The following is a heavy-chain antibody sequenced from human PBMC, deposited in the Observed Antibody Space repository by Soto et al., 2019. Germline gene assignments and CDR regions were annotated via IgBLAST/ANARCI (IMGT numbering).Heavy chain of an antibody. V-gene: IGHV1-2*02. CDR2: INANGGGT. Sequence: ASVKVSCKASGYTFTGYYMHWVRQAPGQGREWMGWINANGGGTNYAEKFQGRVTVTRDTSIRTVYLDLSSLRSDDPAVYYCARESGGATATLDYYYFYMAVWGKGTTVIVSS. CDR1: GYTFTGYY. D-gene: IGHD5-12*01. CDR3: ARESGGATATLDYYYFYMAV. J-gene: IGHJ6*03.